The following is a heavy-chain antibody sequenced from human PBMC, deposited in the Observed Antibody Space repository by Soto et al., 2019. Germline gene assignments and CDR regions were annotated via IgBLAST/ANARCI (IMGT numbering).Heavy chain of an antibody. CDR3: AKAVMGSMYYDSSGYYYVLDL. D-gene: IGHD3-22*01. V-gene: IGHV3-23*01. CDR2: ISGSGGST. Sequence: GGSLRLSCAASGFTFSSYAMSWVRQAPGKGLEWVSAISGSGGSTYYADSVKGRFTISRDNSKNTLYLQMNSLRAEDTAVYYCAKAVMGSMYYDSSGYYYVLDLWGQGTLVTVSS. CDR1: GFTFSSYA. J-gene: IGHJ4*02.